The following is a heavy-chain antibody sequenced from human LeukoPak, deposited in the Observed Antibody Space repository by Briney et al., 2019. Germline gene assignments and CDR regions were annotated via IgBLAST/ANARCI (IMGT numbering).Heavy chain of an antibody. J-gene: IGHJ6*03. CDR2: MNPNSGNT. CDR1: GYTFTSYD. V-gene: IGHV1-8*01. Sequence: GASVKVSCKASGYTFTSYDINWVRQATGQGLEWMGWMNPNSGNTGYAQKFQGRVTMTRNTSISTACMELSSLSSEDTAVYYCARGRRSRVAATTGYYYYMDVWGKGTTVTVSS. D-gene: IGHD2-15*01. CDR3: ARGRRSRVAATTGYYYYMDV.